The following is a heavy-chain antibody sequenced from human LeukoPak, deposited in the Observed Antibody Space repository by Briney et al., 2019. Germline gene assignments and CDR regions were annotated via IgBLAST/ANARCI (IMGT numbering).Heavy chain of an antibody. Sequence: PGGSLRLSCAASGFTFSSYGMHWVRQAPGKGLEYVSAISSNGGSTYYANSVKGRFTISRDNSKNTLYLQMGSLRAEDMAVYYCARVDSPHIVVTTPADYWGQGTLVTVSS. D-gene: IGHD5-12*01. CDR1: GFTFSSYG. CDR3: ARVDSPHIVVTTPADY. CDR2: ISSNGGST. J-gene: IGHJ4*02. V-gene: IGHV3-64*01.